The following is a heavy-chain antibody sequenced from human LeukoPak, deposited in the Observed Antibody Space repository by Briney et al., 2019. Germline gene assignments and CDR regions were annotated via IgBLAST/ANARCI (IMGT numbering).Heavy chain of an antibody. CDR3: AKDPLSLHYYDSSGYHPDY. D-gene: IGHD3-22*01. CDR2: ISGSGGST. J-gene: IGHJ4*02. V-gene: IGHV3-23*01. CDR1: GFTFSSYA. Sequence: QPGGSLRLSCAASGFTFSSYAMSWVRQAPGKGLEWVSAISGSGGSTYYADSVKGRFTISRDNSKNTLYLQMNSLRAEDTAVYYCAKDPLSLHYYDSSGYHPDYWGQGTLVTVSP.